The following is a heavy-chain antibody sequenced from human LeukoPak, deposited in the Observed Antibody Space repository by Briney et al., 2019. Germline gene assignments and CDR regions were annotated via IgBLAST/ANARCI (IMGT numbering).Heavy chain of an antibody. CDR1: GYTFTSYG. Sequence: ASVKVSCKASGYTFTSYGISWVRQAPGQGLEWMGWISAYNGNTNYAQKLQGRVTVTTDTSTSTAYMELRSLRSDDTAVYYCARSGYCSGGSCYPDHWFDPWGQGTLVTVSS. V-gene: IGHV1-18*01. CDR3: ARSGYCSGGSCYPDHWFDP. J-gene: IGHJ5*02. CDR2: ISAYNGNT. D-gene: IGHD2-15*01.